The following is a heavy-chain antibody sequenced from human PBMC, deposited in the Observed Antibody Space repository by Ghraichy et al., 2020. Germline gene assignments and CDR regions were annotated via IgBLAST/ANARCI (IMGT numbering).Heavy chain of an antibody. CDR2: MKQDGSEK. D-gene: IGHD4-17*01. CDR3: ARAGYGVPFDY. V-gene: IGHV3-7*01. J-gene: IGHJ4*02. Sequence: ESLNISCSASGFPFNLYWMNWIRQAPGKGLEWVSNMKQDGSEKYYADSVKGRFTISRDNAKNSLYLQMNRLRADDTALYYCARAGYGVPFDYWGQGTLVTVFS. CDR1: GFPFNLYW.